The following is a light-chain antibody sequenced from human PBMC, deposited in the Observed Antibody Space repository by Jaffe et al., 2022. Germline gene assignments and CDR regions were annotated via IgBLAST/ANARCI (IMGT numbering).Light chain of an antibody. Sequence: QSVLTQPPSVSAAPGQKVTISCSGSSSNIGNKYVSWYQQLPGTAPKLLIYENNKRPSGIPDRFSGSESGTSATLGITGLQTGDEADYYCGTWDSSLSAYVFGTGTKVTVL. CDR1: SSNIGNKY. CDR3: GTWDSSLSAYV. J-gene: IGLJ1*01. CDR2: ENN. V-gene: IGLV1-51*02.